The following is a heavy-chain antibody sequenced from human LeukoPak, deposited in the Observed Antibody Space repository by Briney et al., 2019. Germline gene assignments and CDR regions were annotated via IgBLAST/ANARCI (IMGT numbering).Heavy chain of an antibody. CDR2: IKQDGSEK. CDR3: ARTEAVPAAMNDY. J-gene: IGHJ4*02. V-gene: IGHV3-7*03. D-gene: IGHD2-2*01. CDR1: GFTFSSYW. Sequence: GGSLRLSCAASGFTFSSYWMSWVRQAPGKGLEWVANIKQDGSEKYYVDSVKGRFTISRDNSKNTLYLQMNSLRAEDTAVYYCARTEAVPAAMNDYWGQGTLVTVSS.